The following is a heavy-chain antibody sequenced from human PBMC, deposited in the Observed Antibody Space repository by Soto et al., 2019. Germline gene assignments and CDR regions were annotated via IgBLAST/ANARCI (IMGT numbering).Heavy chain of an antibody. D-gene: IGHD2-2*03. CDR2: IIPIFGTA. V-gene: IGHV1-69*13. J-gene: IGHJ6*02. CDR1: GGTFSSYA. CDR3: ASVLVDIVVVPAAKPYYYGMDV. Sequence: SVKVSCKASGGTFSSYAISWVRQAPGQGLEWMGGIIPIFGTANYAQKFQGRVTITADESTSTAYMELSSLRSEDTAVYYCASVLVDIVVVPAAKPYYYGMDVRAQGTTVPVPS.